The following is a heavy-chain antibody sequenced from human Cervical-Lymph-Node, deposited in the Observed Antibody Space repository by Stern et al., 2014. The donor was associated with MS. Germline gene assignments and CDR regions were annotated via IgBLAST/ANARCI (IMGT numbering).Heavy chain of an antibody. V-gene: IGHV1-69*06. Sequence: VQLVQSGAEVKKPGSSVKVSCKASGGTFSSYAISWVRQAPGQGLDWMGGIIPIFGTANYAQKFQGRVTITADKSTSTAYMELSSLRSEDTAVYYCARGEYYYDSSGYFPFDYWGQGTLVTVSS. J-gene: IGHJ4*02. CDR2: IIPIFGTA. CDR1: GGTFSSYA. D-gene: IGHD3-22*01. CDR3: ARGEYYYDSSGYFPFDY.